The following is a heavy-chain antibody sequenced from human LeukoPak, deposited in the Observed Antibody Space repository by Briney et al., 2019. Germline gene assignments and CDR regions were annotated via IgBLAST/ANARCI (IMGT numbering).Heavy chain of an antibody. Sequence: SETLSLTCAVYGGSFSGYYRSWIRQPPGKGLEWIGEINHSGSTNYNPSLKSRVTISVDTSKNQFSLKLSSVTAADTAVYYCARGRGGIAAAAKGNWFDPWGQGTLVTVSS. V-gene: IGHV4-34*01. CDR3: ARGRGGIAAAAKGNWFDP. J-gene: IGHJ5*02. CDR1: GGSFSGYY. D-gene: IGHD6-13*01. CDR2: INHSGST.